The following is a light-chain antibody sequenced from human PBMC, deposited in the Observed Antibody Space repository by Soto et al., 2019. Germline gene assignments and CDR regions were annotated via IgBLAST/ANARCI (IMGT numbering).Light chain of an antibody. V-gene: IGKV1D-16*01. Sequence: DVQMTQSPSSLSASVGDRVTITCRASQAINSYLAWYQQKPGNAPKSLIYAASSLQTGVPSRFSGSESGTDFTLTINNLQPEDSATYYCQQYNISPLTFGGGTKVEIK. CDR3: QQYNISPLT. CDR1: QAINSY. J-gene: IGKJ4*01. CDR2: AAS.